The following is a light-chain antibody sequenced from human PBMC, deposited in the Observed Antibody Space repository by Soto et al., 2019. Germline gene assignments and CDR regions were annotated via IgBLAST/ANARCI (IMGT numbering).Light chain of an antibody. V-gene: IGKV3-15*01. CDR1: QSVSSN. CDR3: QQYNNWPSWT. J-gene: IGKJ1*01. Sequence: EILMTPSPATLSVSPGERATLSCRASQSVSSNLAWYQQKPGQAPRLLIYGASTRATGIPARFSGSGSGTEFTLTISSLQSEDFAVYYCQQYNNWPSWTFG. CDR2: GAS.